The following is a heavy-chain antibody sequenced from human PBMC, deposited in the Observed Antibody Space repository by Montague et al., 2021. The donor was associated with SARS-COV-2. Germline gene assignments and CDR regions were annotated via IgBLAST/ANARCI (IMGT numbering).Heavy chain of an antibody. V-gene: IGHV4-59*01. D-gene: IGHD4-23*01. CDR1: GGSITGYY. CDR3: VRDHPYGGPRGAYDI. Sequence: SETLSLTCTVSGGSITGYYWSWLRRSPGKGLEWIAYIYDGGAVNYNPSLGSRVTISTHTSKNQLSLKVNSMAAADTAVYYCVRDHPYGGPRGAYDIWGQGTVVTVSS. CDR2: IYDGGAV. J-gene: IGHJ3*02.